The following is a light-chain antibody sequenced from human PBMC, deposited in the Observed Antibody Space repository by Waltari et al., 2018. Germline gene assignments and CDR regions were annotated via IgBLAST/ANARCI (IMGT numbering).Light chain of an antibody. Sequence: TQPPSASGSPGQSVTISCTGTSSDVGGYNFVSWYQHHPGKAPRLIIYEVSERPSGVPDRFSGSKSGNTASLTVSGLQAEDEADYYCSSYVANNNPVFGGGTKLTVL. CDR3: SSYVANNNPV. CDR1: SSDVGGYNF. V-gene: IGLV2-8*01. CDR2: EVS. J-gene: IGLJ2*01.